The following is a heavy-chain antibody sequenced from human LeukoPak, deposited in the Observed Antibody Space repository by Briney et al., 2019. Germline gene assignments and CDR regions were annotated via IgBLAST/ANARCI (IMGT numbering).Heavy chain of an antibody. CDR1: GYTLTELS. CDR3: ARVMTKAPLDYYGMDV. Sequence: GASVKVSCKVSGYTLTELSMHWVRQAPGKGLEWMGGFDPEDGETIYAQKFQGRVTMTEDTSTDTAYMELSSLRSEDTAVYYCARVMTKAPLDYYGMDVWGQGTTVTVSS. D-gene: IGHD3-16*01. V-gene: IGHV1-24*01. CDR2: FDPEDGET. J-gene: IGHJ6*02.